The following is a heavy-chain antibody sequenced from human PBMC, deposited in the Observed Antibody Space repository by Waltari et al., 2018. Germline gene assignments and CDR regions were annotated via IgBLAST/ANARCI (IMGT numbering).Heavy chain of an antibody. D-gene: IGHD1-1*01. V-gene: IGHV5-51*01. J-gene: IGHJ5*02. CDR3: ARGTGTTPWFDP. CDR1: GYSFTNYW. CDR2: IFHGDSKI. Sequence: EVQLVQSGAEVKKPGESLTISCKASGYSFTNYWIGWVRQMPGKGLEWMGIIFHGDSKIRYSPSFQGQVTISADKSISTAYLQWNSLKASDTAMYYCARGTGTTPWFDPWGQGTLVTVSS.